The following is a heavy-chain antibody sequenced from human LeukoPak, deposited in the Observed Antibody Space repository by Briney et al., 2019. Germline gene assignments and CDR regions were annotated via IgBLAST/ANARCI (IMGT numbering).Heavy chain of an antibody. CDR3: ARHTKAQYYYYYYYMDV. CDR2: IYPGDSDT. CDR1: GYSFTSYW. V-gene: IGHV5-51*01. J-gene: IGHJ6*03. Sequence: GESLKISCKGSGYSFTSYWIGWVRQLPGKGLEWMGIIYPGDSDTRYSPSFQGQVTISADKSISTAYLHWSSLKASDTAIYYCARHTKAQYYYYYYYMDVWGKGTTVTVSS. D-gene: IGHD2-8*01.